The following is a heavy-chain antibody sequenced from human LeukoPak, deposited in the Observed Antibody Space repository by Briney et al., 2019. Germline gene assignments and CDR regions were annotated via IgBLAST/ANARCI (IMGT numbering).Heavy chain of an antibody. CDR3: ARDNYDSSTPYYFDY. Sequence: PGGSLRLSCAASGFTFSSYWMSWVRQAPGKGLEWVANIKQDGSEKYYVDSVKGRFTISRDNAKNSLYLQMNSLRAEDRAVYYCARDNYDSSTPYYFDYWGQGTLVTVSS. CDR1: GFTFSSYW. CDR2: IKQDGSEK. D-gene: IGHD3-22*01. V-gene: IGHV3-7*01. J-gene: IGHJ4*02.